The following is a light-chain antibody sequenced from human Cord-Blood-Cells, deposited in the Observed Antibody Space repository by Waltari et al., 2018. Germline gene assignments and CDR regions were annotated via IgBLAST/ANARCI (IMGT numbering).Light chain of an antibody. J-gene: IGKJ4*01. V-gene: IGKV4-1*01. Sequence: DIVMTHSPDSLAVSLGERATINCKSRQSVLYSSNNKNYLAWYQQKPGQPPKLLIYWASTRESGVPDRFSGSGSGTDFTLTISSLQAEDVAVYYCQQYYSTPLTFGGGTKVEIK. CDR3: QQYYSTPLT. CDR2: WAS. CDR1: QSVLYSSNNKNY.